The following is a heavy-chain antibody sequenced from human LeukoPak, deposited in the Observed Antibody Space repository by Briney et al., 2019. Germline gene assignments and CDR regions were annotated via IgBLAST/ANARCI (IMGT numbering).Heavy chain of an antibody. Sequence: ASVTVSCKASGYTFTDYYMHWVRQAPGQGLEGMGWINPNSGGPNYAQKFQGRVTITRDTAISTAYTELSRLRSDDTAVYYCARPSGGSGYYPFDYWGQGTLVTVSS. V-gene: IGHV1-2*02. CDR1: GYTFTDYY. CDR3: ARPSGGSGYYPFDY. D-gene: IGHD3-22*01. J-gene: IGHJ4*02. CDR2: INPNSGGP.